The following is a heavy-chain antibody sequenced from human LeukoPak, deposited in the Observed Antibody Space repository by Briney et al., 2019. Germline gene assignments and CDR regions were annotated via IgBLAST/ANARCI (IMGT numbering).Heavy chain of an antibody. J-gene: IGHJ4*02. CDR1: GFTFSSYA. D-gene: IGHD6-13*01. CDR3: AKDRFGVAAAGTFWNY. Sequence: GGSLRLSCAASGFTFSSYAMSWVRQAPGKGLEGVSAISGSGGSTYYADSVKGRFTISRDNSKNTLYLQMNSLRAQDTAVYYCAKDRFGVAAAGTFWNYWGQGTLVTVSS. V-gene: IGHV3-23*01. CDR2: ISGSGGST.